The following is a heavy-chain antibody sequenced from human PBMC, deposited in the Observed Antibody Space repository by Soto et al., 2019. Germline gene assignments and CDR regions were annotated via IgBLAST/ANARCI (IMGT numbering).Heavy chain of an antibody. CDR2: IYYSGST. CDR1: GGSISSSSYY. D-gene: IGHD2-15*01. Sequence: QLQLQESGPGLVKPSETLSLTCTVSGGSISSSSYYWGWIRQPPGKGLEWIGSIYYSGSTYYNPSLKSRVPISVDTSKNQFSLKRSSVTASDTAVYYCARHNIVVVVAAIPWFDPWGQGTLVTVSS. CDR3: ARHNIVVVVAAIPWFDP. J-gene: IGHJ5*02. V-gene: IGHV4-39*01.